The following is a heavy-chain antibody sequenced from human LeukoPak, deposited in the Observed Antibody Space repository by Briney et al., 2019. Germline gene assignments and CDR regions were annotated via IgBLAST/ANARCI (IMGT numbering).Heavy chain of an antibody. CDR1: GGSISSYY. CDR3: ARSDSSGWYFWFDP. V-gene: IGHV4-59*01. D-gene: IGHD6-19*01. J-gene: IGHJ5*02. Sequence: KPSETLSLTCTVSGGSISSYYWSWIRQPPGKGLEWIGYIYYSGSTNYNPSLKSRVTISVDTSKNQFSLKLSSVTAADTAVYYCARSDSSGWYFWFDPWGQGTLVTVSS. CDR2: IYYSGST.